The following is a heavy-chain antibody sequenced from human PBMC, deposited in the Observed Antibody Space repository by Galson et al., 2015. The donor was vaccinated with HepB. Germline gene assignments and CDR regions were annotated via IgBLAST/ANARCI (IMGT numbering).Heavy chain of an antibody. CDR1: GYTFTSYA. CDR2: INAGNGNT. CDR3: ARDLGPYSSWNT. V-gene: IGHV1-3*01. D-gene: IGHD6-6*01. J-gene: IGHJ5*02. Sequence: SVKVSCKASGYTFTSYAMHWVRQAPGQRLEWMGWINAGNGNTKYSQKFQGRVTITRDTSASTAYMELRSLRSDDTAVYYCARDLGPYSSWNTWGQGTLVTVSS.